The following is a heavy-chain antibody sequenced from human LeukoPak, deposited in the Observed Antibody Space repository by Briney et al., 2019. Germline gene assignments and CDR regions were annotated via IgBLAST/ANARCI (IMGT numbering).Heavy chain of an antibody. J-gene: IGHJ5*02. Sequence: ASVTVSCKASGYTFTSYDINWVRQATGQGLEWMGWMNPNSGNTGYAQKFQGRVTMTRNTSISTAYMELSSLRSEDTAVYYCARLWFGELYWFDPWGQGTLVTVSS. V-gene: IGHV1-8*01. D-gene: IGHD3-10*01. CDR3: ARLWFGELYWFDP. CDR1: GYTFTSYD. CDR2: MNPNSGNT.